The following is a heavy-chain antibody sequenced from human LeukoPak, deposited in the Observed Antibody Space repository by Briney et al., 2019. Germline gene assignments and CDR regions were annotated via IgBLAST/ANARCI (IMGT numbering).Heavy chain of an antibody. CDR2: IWYDGSNR. D-gene: IGHD5-18*01. V-gene: IGHV3-33*08. CDR1: GFTFSNYG. CDR3: ARGGTAMALDY. Sequence: PGGSLRLSCAASGFTFSNYGIRWVRQAPGKGLEWVAVIWYDGSNRYYADSVKGRFTISRDNSKNTLYLQMNSLRAEDTAVYYCARGGTAMALDYWGQGTLVTVSS. J-gene: IGHJ4*02.